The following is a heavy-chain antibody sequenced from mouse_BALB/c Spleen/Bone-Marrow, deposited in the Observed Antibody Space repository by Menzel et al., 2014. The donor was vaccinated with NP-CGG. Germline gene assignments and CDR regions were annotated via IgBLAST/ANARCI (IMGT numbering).Heavy chain of an antibody. Sequence: VQLQQSGAELVKPGASVKLSCTASGFNIKDTYMHWVKQRPEQGLEWIGRIDPANGNTKYDPKFQGKATIAADTSSNTAYLQLSSLTSEDTAVYYCARYGNYCYAMDYWGQGTSVTVSS. CDR3: ARYGNYCYAMDY. J-gene: IGHJ4*01. CDR2: IDPANGNT. D-gene: IGHD2-1*01. V-gene: IGHV14-3*02. CDR1: GFNIKDTY.